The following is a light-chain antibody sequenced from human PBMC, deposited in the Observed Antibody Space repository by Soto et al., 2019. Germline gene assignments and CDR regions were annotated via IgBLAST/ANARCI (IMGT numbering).Light chain of an antibody. CDR2: EVT. CDR3: SSYTSNTPLVV. V-gene: IGLV2-14*01. J-gene: IGLJ3*02. CDR1: SSDVGGYKY. Sequence: QSALTQPASVSGSPGQSITISCTGTSSDVGGYKYVCWYQQHPGKAPKLMIYEVTNRPSGVSNRFSGSKSGNTASLTLSALQAEDEADYSCSSYTSNTPLVVFGGGTKLTVL.